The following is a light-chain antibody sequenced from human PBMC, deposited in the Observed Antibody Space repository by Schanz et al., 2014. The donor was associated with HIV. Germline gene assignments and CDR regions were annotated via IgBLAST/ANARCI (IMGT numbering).Light chain of an antibody. V-gene: IGKV1-5*03. Sequence: DVQMTQSPTTLSASVGDRVTITCRASQNIGKWLTWYQQKPGKAPKLLIYKASSLESGVPSRFSGSGSGTEFTLTISSLQPDDFATYYCQQYNSYSYTFGQGTKLEIK. CDR2: KAS. J-gene: IGKJ2*01. CDR1: QNIGKW. CDR3: QQYNSYSYT.